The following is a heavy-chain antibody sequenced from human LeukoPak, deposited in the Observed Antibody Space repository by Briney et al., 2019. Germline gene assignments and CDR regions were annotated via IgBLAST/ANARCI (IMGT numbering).Heavy chain of an antibody. CDR3: ARALISSSHMDY. D-gene: IGHD2/OR15-2a*01. Sequence: GGSLRLSCAASGFTFSSYAMSWVRQAPGKGLEWVSAISGSGGSTYYADSVKGRFTISRDNSKNTLYLQMNSLRAEDTAVYYCARALISSSHMDYWGQGTLVTVSS. V-gene: IGHV3-23*01. CDR1: GFTFSSYA. CDR2: ISGSGGST. J-gene: IGHJ4*02.